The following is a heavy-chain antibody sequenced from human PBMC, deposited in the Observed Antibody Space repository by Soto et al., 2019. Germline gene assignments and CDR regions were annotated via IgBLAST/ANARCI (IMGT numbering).Heavy chain of an antibody. J-gene: IGHJ4*02. D-gene: IGHD3-3*01. CDR2: IYYSGST. CDR3: ARAQTILGIITVFDY. V-gene: IGHV4-31*03. Sequence: PSETLSLTCTVSGGSINSGGYYWSWIRQHPGKGLEWIGYIYYSGSTYYNPSLKSRVTISIDTSKNQFSLKLSSVTAADTAVYYCARAQTILGIITVFDYWGQAPLVTVSS. CDR1: GGSINSGGYY.